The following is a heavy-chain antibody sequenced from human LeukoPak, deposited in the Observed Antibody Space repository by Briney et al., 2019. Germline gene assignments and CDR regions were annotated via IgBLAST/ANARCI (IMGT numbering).Heavy chain of an antibody. CDR3: ASFDSSGWHYFDY. J-gene: IGHJ4*02. CDR1: GFTFSSYS. V-gene: IGHV3-21*01. D-gene: IGHD6-19*01. Sequence: SGGSLRLSCAASGFTFSSYSMSWVRQAPGKGLEWVSSISSRSGYIYYGDSVKGRFTISRDNAKNSLYLQMNTLRAEDTAVYYCASFDSSGWHYFDYWGQGTRVTVSA. CDR2: ISSRSGYI.